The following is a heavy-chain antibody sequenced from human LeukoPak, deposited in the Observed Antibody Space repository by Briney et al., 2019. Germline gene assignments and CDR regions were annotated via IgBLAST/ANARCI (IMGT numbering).Heavy chain of an antibody. Sequence: SVKVSCKASGGTFSSYAITWVRPAAGQGLEWMGTIIPILGIPNYAQNFQRRVTITADKSTSTAYLELGSLRSEDTAVYYCARGDSSDHWGQGTLVTVSS. D-gene: IGHD2-21*01. J-gene: IGHJ4*02. CDR3: ARGDSSDH. CDR2: IIPILGIP. V-gene: IGHV1-69*04. CDR1: GGTFSSYA.